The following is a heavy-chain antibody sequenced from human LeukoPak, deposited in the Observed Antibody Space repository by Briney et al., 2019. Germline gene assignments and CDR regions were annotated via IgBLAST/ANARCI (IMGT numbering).Heavy chain of an antibody. CDR1: GYTFTSYY. J-gene: IGHJ4*02. Sequence: ASVKVSCKASGYTFTSYYMHWVRQAPGQGLEWMGIINPSGGSTSYAQKFQGRVTMTRDMSTHTVYMELSSLRSEDTAVYYCARGLARTSMVTRGGVRFDYWGQGTLVTVSS. CDR2: INPSGGST. D-gene: IGHD5-18*01. CDR3: ARGLARTSMVTRGGVRFDY. V-gene: IGHV1-46*01.